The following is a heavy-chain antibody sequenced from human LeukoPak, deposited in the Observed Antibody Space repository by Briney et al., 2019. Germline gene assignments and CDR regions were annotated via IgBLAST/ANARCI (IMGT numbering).Heavy chain of an antibody. Sequence: PSETLSLTCTVSGGSISSYYWSWIRQPAGKGLEWIGRIYTSGSTNYNPSLKSRVTMSVDTSKNQFSLKLSSMTAADTAVYYCAGLWGSSSQIPYYYYGMDVWGQGTTVTVSS. J-gene: IGHJ6*02. V-gene: IGHV4-4*07. CDR2: IYTSGST. CDR1: GGSISSYY. CDR3: AGLWGSSSQIPYYYYGMDV. D-gene: IGHD6-6*01.